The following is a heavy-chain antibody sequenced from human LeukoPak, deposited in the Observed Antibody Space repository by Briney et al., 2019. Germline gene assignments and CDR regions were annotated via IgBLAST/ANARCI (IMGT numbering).Heavy chain of an antibody. J-gene: IGHJ6*03. CDR2: ISGSGGST. D-gene: IGHD3-10*01. Sequence: GGSLRLSCAASGFTFSSYAMSWVRQAPGKGLEWVSAISGSGGSTYYADSVKGRFTISRDNSKNTLYLQMNSLRAEDTAVYYCAKSGLLWFGESPYYYYMDVWGKGTTVTVSS. CDR1: GFTFSSYA. CDR3: AKSGLLWFGESPYYYYMDV. V-gene: IGHV3-23*01.